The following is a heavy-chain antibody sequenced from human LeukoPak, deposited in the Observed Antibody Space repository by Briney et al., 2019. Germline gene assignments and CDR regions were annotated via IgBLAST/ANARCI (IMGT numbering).Heavy chain of an antibody. Sequence: ASVKVSCKASGYTFTAYYIHWVRQAPAQGLEWMGWINPNSGGTNYAQSFQGRVTMTRDTSITTAYIELSRLRSDDTAVYYCASPWGRWFGELIWYFDLWGRGTLVTVSS. V-gene: IGHV1-2*02. CDR1: GYTFTAYY. D-gene: IGHD3-10*01. CDR2: INPNSGGT. CDR3: ASPWGRWFGELIWYFDL. J-gene: IGHJ2*01.